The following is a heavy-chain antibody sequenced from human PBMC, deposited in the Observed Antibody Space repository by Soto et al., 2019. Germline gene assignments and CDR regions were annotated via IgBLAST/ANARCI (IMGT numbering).Heavy chain of an antibody. CDR1: GYTLTSYG. V-gene: IGHV1-18*01. CDR3: AKQKRDSSSPLDY. D-gene: IGHD6-6*01. J-gene: IGHJ4*02. CDR2: ISAYNGNT. Sequence: ASVKVSCKASGYTLTSYGISWVRQATGQGLEWMGWISAYNGNTNYAQKFQGRVTMTTDTSTSTAYMELRSLRAEDTAVYYCAKQKRDSSSPLDYWGQGTLVTVSS.